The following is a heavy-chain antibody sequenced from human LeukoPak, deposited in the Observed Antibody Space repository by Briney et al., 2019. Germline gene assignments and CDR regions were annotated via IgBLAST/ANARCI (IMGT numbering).Heavy chain of an antibody. J-gene: IGHJ4*02. CDR3: ARADSYGDYDY. D-gene: IGHD4-17*01. CDR2: INPSGGST. CDR1: GYTFTSYY. Sequence: GASVKVSCKASGYTFTSYYMHWVRQAPGQGLEWRGIINPSGGSTSYAQKFQGRVTMTRDMSTSTVYMEMSSLRSEDTAVYYCARADSYGDYDYWGQGTLVTVSS. V-gene: IGHV1-46*01.